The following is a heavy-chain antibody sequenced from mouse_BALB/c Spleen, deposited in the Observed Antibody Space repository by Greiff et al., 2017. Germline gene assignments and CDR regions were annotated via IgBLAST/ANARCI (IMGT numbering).Heavy chain of an antibody. D-gene: IGHD2-1*01. J-gene: IGHJ2*01. CDR1: GFNIKDTY. Sequence: EVQGVESGAELVKPGASVKLSCTASGFNIKDTYMHWVKQRPEQGLEWIGRIDPANGNTKYDPKFQGKATITADTSSNTAYLQLSSLTSEDTAVYYCASLLPKDYWGQGTTLTVAS. CDR2: IDPANGNT. CDR3: ASLLPKDY. V-gene: IGHV14-3*02.